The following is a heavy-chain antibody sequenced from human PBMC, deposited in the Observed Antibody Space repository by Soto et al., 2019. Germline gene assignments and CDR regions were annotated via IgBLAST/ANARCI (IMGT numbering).Heavy chain of an antibody. Sequence: QLQLQESGPGLVKPSETLSLTCTVSGGSISSSSYYWGWIRQPPGKGLAGIGRIYYSGRTYSNPSLKIRVATSRDTSKDQFSMKLSSVTAADTAVYYCANPRGYSYGYVGYWGQGTLVTVSS. V-gene: IGHV4-39*01. J-gene: IGHJ4*02. CDR2: IYYSGRT. CDR1: GGSISSSSYY. CDR3: ANPRGYSYGYVGY. D-gene: IGHD5-18*01.